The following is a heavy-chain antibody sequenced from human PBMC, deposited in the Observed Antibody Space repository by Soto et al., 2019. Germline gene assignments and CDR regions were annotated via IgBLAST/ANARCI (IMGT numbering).Heavy chain of an antibody. J-gene: IGHJ4*02. CDR1: GFTFSSEG. Sequence: GGSLRLSCAASGFTFSSEGMHWVRQAPGKGLEWVAVIWYDGSNKYYADSVKGRFTIARDNSKNTLYLQMDSLRAEDTAVYYCAKGRQGYCSSSSCPEFDYWGQGTLVTVSS. CDR2: IWYDGSNK. D-gene: IGHD2-2*01. V-gene: IGHV3-30*02. CDR3: AKGRQGYCSSSSCPEFDY.